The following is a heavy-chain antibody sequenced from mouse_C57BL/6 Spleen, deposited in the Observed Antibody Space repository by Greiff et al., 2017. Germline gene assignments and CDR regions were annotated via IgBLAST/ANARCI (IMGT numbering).Heavy chain of an antibody. CDR2: INPSNGGT. CDR1: GYTFTSYW. CDR3: ARKMPLYYDYDGYAMDY. J-gene: IGHJ4*01. Sequence: QVQLQQPGTELVKPGASVKLSCKASGYTFTSYWMHWVKQRPGQGLEWIGNINPSNGGTNYNEKFKSKATLTVDKSSSTAYMQLSSLTSEDSAVYYRARKMPLYYDYDGYAMDYWGQGTSVTVSS. V-gene: IGHV1-53*01. D-gene: IGHD2-4*01.